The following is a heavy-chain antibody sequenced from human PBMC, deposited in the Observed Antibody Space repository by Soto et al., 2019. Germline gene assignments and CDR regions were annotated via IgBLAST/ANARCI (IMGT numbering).Heavy chain of an antibody. Sequence: GGPLRLFCAASGFTFSGSAMHWVRQASGKGLEWVGRIRSKANSYATAYAASVKGRFTISRDDSKNTAYLQMNSLKTEDTAVYYCTRAHYYDSSGYPNWFDPWGQGTLVTVPQ. V-gene: IGHV3-73*01. CDR1: GFTFSGSA. D-gene: IGHD3-22*01. CDR2: IRSKANSYAT. CDR3: TRAHYYDSSGYPNWFDP. J-gene: IGHJ5*02.